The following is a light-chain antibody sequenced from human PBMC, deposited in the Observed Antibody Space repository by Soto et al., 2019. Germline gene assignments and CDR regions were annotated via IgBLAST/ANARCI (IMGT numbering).Light chain of an antibody. CDR1: NSDVGGYDY. Sequence: QSVLTQPASVSGSPGQSITISCTGTNSDVGGYDYVSWYQQHPGKAPKLMIYEVSHRPPGVSNRFSGSRSGNTASLTISGLQAEDEADYYCSSYTSSTTLGVFGGGTKLTVL. J-gene: IGLJ3*02. V-gene: IGLV2-14*01. CDR2: EVS. CDR3: SSYTSSTTLGV.